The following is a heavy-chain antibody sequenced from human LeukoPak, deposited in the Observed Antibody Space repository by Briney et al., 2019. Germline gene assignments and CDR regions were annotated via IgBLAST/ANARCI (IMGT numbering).Heavy chain of an antibody. Sequence: GESLEISCQGSGYRFPSYWIGWVRQMPGKGLEWMGIIYPDDSDTRYSPSFQGQVTISADKSFNTVYLQWSSLKASDTAIYFCARHRWDATSSFDYWGQGTLVSVSS. CDR3: ARHRWDATSSFDY. D-gene: IGHD6-6*01. V-gene: IGHV5-51*01. CDR1: GYRFPSYW. J-gene: IGHJ4*02. CDR2: IYPDDSDT.